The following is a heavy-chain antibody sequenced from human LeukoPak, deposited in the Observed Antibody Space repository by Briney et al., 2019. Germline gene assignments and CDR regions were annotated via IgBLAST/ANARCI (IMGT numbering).Heavy chain of an antibody. J-gene: IGHJ4*02. CDR3: ARLYGDYTHYFDY. Sequence: SETLSLTCTVSGGSISSTTYYWGWIRQPPGKGLEWIGSIYYSGSTYYNPSLKNRVTISVDTSRTQFSLKLSSVTAADTAVYYCARLYGDYTHYFDYWGQGTLVTVSS. CDR2: IYYSGST. V-gene: IGHV4-39*01. CDR1: GGSISSTTYY. D-gene: IGHD4-17*01.